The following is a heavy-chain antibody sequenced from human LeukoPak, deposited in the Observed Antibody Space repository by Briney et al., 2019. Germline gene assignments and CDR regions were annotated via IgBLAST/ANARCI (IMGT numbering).Heavy chain of an antibody. CDR3: ARAAVAGISGSYAFDI. D-gene: IGHD6-19*01. V-gene: IGHV4-61*02. CDR2: IYTSGST. J-gene: IGHJ3*02. CDR1: GGSISSGSYY. Sequence: SETLSLTCTVSGGSISSGSYYWSWIRQPAGKGLEWIGRIYTSGSTYYNPSLKSRVTISVDTSKNQFSLKLSSVTAADTAVYYCARAAVAGISGSYAFDIWGQGTMVTVSS.